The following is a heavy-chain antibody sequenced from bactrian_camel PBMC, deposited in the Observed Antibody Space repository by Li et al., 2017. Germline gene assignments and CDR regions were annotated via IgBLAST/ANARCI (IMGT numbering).Heavy chain of an antibody. J-gene: IGHJ4*01. CDR3: AAGRYVGDLFSSHEYRY. CDR2: IEPSPYRA. D-gene: IGHD3*01. Sequence: HVQLVESGGGSVQAGGSLRLSCAASGDTYSINCMAWYRQAPGKEREGVAVIEPSPYRASLSDSVRGRFAISQDNAKSTVELQMNSLKPEDTGMYYCAAGRYVGDLFSSHEYRYWGQGTQVTVS. CDR1: GDTYSINC. V-gene: IGHV3S53*01.